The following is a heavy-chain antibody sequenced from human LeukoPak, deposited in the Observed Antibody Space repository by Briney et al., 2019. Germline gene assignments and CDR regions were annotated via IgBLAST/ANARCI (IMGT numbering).Heavy chain of an antibody. V-gene: IGHV1-8*01. CDR3: ARGRSSSSSSYFDY. D-gene: IGHD6-6*01. J-gene: IGHJ4*02. CDR2: MDPNSGNT. Sequence: AASVKVSCXASGYTLTSYDINWVRQATGQGLEWMGWMDPNSGNTGYAQKFQGRVTMTRNTSISTAYMELSSLRSEDTAVYYCARGRSSSSSSYFDYWGQGTLVTVSS. CDR1: GYTLTSYD.